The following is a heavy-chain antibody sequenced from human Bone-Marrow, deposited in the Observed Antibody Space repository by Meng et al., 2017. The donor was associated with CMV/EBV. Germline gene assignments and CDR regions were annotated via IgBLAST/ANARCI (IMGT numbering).Heavy chain of an antibody. CDR1: GGSISSYS. CDR2: IYYSGST. CDR3: ARDQRARRQRVVVVVPAAKIWFDP. V-gene: IGHV4-59*01. D-gene: IGHD2-2*01. Sequence: SETLSLTCTASGGSISSYSWSWIRQPPGKGLEWIGYIYYSGSTNYNPSLKSRVTISVDTSKNQFSLKLSSVTAADTAVYYCARDQRARRQRVVVVVPAAKIWFDPWGQGTLVTVSS. J-gene: IGHJ5*02.